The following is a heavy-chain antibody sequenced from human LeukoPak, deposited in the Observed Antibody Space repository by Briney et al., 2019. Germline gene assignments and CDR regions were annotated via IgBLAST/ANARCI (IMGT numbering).Heavy chain of an antibody. CDR1: GYTFTSYD. CDR3: ARTAAFYYGSGSDI. V-gene: IGHV1-8*01. J-gene: IGHJ4*02. D-gene: IGHD3-10*01. CDR2: MNPNSGNT. Sequence: ASVKVSCKASGYTFTSYDINWVRQATGQGLEWMGWMNPNSGNTGYAQKFQGRVTMTTDTSTSTAYMELRSLRSDDTAVYYCARTAAFYYGSGSDIWGQGTLVTVSS.